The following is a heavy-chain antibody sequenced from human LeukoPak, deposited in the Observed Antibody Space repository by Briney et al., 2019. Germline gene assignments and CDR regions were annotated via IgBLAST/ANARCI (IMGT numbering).Heavy chain of an antibody. Sequence: SETLSLTCAVYGGSFSGYYWSWIRQPPGKGLEWIGEINHSGSTNYNPSLKSRVTISVDTSKNQFSLKLSSVTAADTAVYYCARDCGGDCYGSLGIDYWGQGTLVTVSS. CDR2: INHSGST. CDR1: GGSFSGYY. J-gene: IGHJ4*02. D-gene: IGHD2-21*02. V-gene: IGHV4-34*01. CDR3: ARDCGGDCYGSLGIDY.